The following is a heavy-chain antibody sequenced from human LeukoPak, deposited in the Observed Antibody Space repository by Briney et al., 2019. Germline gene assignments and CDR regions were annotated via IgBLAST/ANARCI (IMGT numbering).Heavy chain of an antibody. V-gene: IGHV3-48*04. D-gene: IGHD2-2*01. J-gene: IGHJ4*02. CDR1: GSTFSSHT. CDR3: ARNLPAADY. CDR2: ISSTSSII. Sequence: GGSLRLSCAASGSTFSSHTMNWVRQAPGKGLEWFSYISSTSSIIYYADSVKGRFTISRDNAKNSLYLQMSSLRAEDTAVYYCARNLPAADYWGQGTLVTVSS.